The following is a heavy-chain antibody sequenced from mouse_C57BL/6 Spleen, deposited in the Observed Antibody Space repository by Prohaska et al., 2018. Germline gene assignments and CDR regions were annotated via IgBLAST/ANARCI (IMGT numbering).Heavy chain of an antibody. CDR2: KNSDGSAI. D-gene: IGHD2-3*01. J-gene: IGHJ1*03. CDR1: GFTFSGFW. Sequence: EVQLIETGGGLVQPGGSRGLSCEGTGFTFSGFWMSWVRQTPGKTMEWIGDKNSDGSAINYAPYIKDRFTIFRYTDKSTLYLQMSSVRTEDSTTYFCMGYDVSYWYFDVRGTGTTVTV. CDR3: MGYDVSYWYFDV. V-gene: IGHV11-2*01.